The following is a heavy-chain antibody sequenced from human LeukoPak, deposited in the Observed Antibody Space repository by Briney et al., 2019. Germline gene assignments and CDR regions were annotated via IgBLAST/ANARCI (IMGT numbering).Heavy chain of an antibody. J-gene: IGHJ4*02. V-gene: IGHV4-59*01. CDR3: ARENNYFDY. Sequence: SETLSLTCTVSGGSISNYYWNWIRLPPGKGLEWIGYIDYSGSTNYNPSLKSRVTISVDTSKNQFSLKLNSVTAADTAVYYCARENNYFDYWGQGTLVTVSS. CDR1: GGSISNYY. CDR2: IDYSGST.